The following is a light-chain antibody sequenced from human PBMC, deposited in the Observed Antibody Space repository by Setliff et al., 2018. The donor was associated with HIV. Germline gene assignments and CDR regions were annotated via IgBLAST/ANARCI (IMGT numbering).Light chain of an antibody. J-gene: IGLJ1*01. V-gene: IGLV2-14*03. CDR2: EVT. CDR3: GSYAITNTLP. CDR1: SSDVGGYSL. Sequence: QSALAQPASMSGSPGQSITISCTGTSSDVGGYSLVSWYQQHPGKAPKLIIYEVTNRASGVSNRFSGSKSGNTASLTISGLQAEDEADYYCGSYAITNTLPFGTGTKVTVL.